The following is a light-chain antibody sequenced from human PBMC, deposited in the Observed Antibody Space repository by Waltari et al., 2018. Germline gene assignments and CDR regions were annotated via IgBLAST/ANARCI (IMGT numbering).Light chain of an antibody. CDR1: QSISRY. V-gene: IGKV3-20*01. J-gene: IGKJ1*01. CDR2: GAS. CDR3: QHHFRLPAT. Sequence: IMLTQSPGTLSLSPGERATLSCRASQSISRYLAWYQQNPGQAPRRLIYGASTRATGIPDRFSGSGSGTDFSLTISGLEPEDSAVYYCQHHFRLPATFGQGTKVEIK.